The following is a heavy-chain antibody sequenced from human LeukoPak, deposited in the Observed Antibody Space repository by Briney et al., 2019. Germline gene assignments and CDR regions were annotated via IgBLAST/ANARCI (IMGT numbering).Heavy chain of an antibody. CDR3: ARDQYYDSSGYFDY. Sequence: ASVKVSCKASGGTFSSYAISWVRQAPGQGLEWMGWISAYNGNTNYAQKLQGRVTMTTDTSTSTAYMELRSLRPDDTAVYYCARDQYYDSSGYFDYWGQGTLVTVSS. CDR1: GGTFSSYA. V-gene: IGHV1-18*01. CDR2: ISAYNGNT. J-gene: IGHJ4*02. D-gene: IGHD3-22*01.